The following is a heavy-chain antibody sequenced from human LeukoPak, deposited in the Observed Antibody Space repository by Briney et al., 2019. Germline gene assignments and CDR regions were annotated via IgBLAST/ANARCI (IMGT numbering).Heavy chain of an antibody. CDR3: ARGRPSRTRFGELLCFDY. CDR2: IYYSGST. V-gene: IGHV4-39*01. CDR1: GGSISSSSYY. J-gene: IGHJ4*02. Sequence: PSETLSLTCTVSGGSISSSSYYWGWIRQPPGKGLEWIGSIYYSGSTYYNPSLKSRVTISVDTSKNQFSLKLSSVTAADTAVYYCARGRPSRTRFGELLCFDYWGQGTLVTVSS. D-gene: IGHD3-10*01.